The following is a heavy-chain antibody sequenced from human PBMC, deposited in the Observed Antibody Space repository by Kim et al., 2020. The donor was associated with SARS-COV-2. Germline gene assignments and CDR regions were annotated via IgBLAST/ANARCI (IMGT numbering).Heavy chain of an antibody. CDR2: ISYDGSNK. J-gene: IGHJ6*02. CDR1: GFTFSSYG. CDR3: AKDPQRGYSYGWSYYYYGMDV. D-gene: IGHD5-18*01. Sequence: GGSLRLSCAASGFTFSSYGIHWVRQAPGNGLEWVAVISYDGSNKNYADSVKGRFTISRDNSKNTLYLQMNSLRAEDTAVYYCAKDPQRGYSYGWSYYYYGMDVWGQGTTVTVSS. V-gene: IGHV3-30*18.